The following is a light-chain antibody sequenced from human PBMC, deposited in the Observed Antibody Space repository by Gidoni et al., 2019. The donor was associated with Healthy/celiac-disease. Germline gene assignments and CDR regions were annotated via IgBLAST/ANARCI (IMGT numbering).Light chain of an antibody. V-gene: IGKV3-15*01. CDR3: EQDKNWPWWT. Sequence: LVITQSPATLSVSPGERDTLSCRSSQRVSNNLSLYQKKPCQALWLHIYGGTTRATGIPARSSGIVSGTEFTLTISSLLSEDVAFDYREQDKNWPWWTFGQGTKVEIK. CDR1: QRVSNN. J-gene: IGKJ1*01. CDR2: GGT.